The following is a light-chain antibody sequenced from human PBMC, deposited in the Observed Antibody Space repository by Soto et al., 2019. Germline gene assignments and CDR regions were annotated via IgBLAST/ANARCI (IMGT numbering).Light chain of an antibody. V-gene: IGLV2-14*01. J-gene: IGLJ2*01. CDR3: SSYTSSSTRVV. CDR2: DVS. Sequence: QSALTQPASVSGSPGQSITISCTGTSSDVGGYNYVSWYQQHPGKAPKLMIYDVSNRPSGVSNRFSGSKSGNTASPTISGLQAEDEADYYCSSYTSSSTRVVFGGGTKLTVL. CDR1: SSDVGGYNY.